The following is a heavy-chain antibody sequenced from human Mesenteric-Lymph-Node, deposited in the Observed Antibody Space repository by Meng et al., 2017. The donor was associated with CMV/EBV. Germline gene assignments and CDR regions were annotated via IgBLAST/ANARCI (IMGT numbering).Heavy chain of an antibody. CDR1: GSTFDDYA. CDR3: AKGGHNHYPN. J-gene: IGHJ4*02. Sequence: GGSLRLSCAASGSTFDDYAMHWVRQAPGKGLEWVSGISWNSGSIGYADSVKGRFTISRDNSKNTLYLQMNSLRAEDTAVYYCAKGGHNHYPNWGQGTLVTVSS. V-gene: IGHV3-9*01. CDR2: ISWNSGSI. D-gene: IGHD1-14*01.